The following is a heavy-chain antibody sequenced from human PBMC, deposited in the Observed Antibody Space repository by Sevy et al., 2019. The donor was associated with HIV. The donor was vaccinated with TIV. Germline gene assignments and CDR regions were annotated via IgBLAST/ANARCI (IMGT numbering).Heavy chain of an antibody. Sequence: SETLSLTCSVSAGSISAYYWSWIRQPPGKGLEWIAYIHDSGNSKYNPSPKSRVTISMDTSKNQFFLKVTSLTEADTALYYGGGAPPVRSGDDSLNWFDPWGQGILVTVSS. D-gene: IGHD5-12*01. J-gene: IGHJ5*02. CDR3: GGAPPVRSGDDSLNWFDP. V-gene: IGHV4-59*01. CDR2: IHDSGNS. CDR1: AGSISAYY.